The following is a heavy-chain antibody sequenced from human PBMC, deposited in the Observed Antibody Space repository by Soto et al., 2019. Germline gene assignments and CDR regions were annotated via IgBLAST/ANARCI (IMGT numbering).Heavy chain of an antibody. Sequence: GGSLRLSCAGSGFTFRWFGMNWVRQAPGKGLEWVARISNDGSNEYYVDSVKGRFTISRDNSKNSLYLQMNSLRDEDTAVYYCASAFHYYYYGMDVWGQGTTVTVSS. CDR1: GFTFRWFG. D-gene: IGHD3-16*01. CDR2: ISNDGSNE. CDR3: ASAFHYYYYGMDV. V-gene: IGHV3-30*03. J-gene: IGHJ6*02.